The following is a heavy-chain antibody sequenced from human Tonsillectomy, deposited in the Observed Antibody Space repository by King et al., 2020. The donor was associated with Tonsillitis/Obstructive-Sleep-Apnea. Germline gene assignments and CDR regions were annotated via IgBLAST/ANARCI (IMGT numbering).Heavy chain of an antibody. V-gene: IGHV1-18*01. D-gene: IGHD3-22*01. Sequence: QLVQSGAEVKKPGASVKVSCKASGYTFTSYGISWVRQAPGQGLEWMGWISPYNGNTNYAQKLQGRVTMATDTSTSTAYMELRSLRSDDTAVYYCARETTYYYDSSGYSISYWGQGTLVTVSS. CDR3: ARETTYYYDSSGYSISY. CDR1: GYTFTSYG. CDR2: ISPYNGNT. J-gene: IGHJ4*02.